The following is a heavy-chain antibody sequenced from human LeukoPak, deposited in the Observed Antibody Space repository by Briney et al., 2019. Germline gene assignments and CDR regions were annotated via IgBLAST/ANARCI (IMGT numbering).Heavy chain of an antibody. CDR3: ARGGRLFDY. CDR2: IYYSGST. Sequence: PSETLSLTCTVSGGSISSSSYYWGWIRQPPGKGLEWIGSIYYSGSTYYNPSLKSRVTISVDTSKNQFSLKLSSVIAADTAVYYCARGGRLFDYWGQGTLVTVSS. CDR1: GGSISSSSYY. J-gene: IGHJ4*02. D-gene: IGHD3-16*01. V-gene: IGHV4-39*01.